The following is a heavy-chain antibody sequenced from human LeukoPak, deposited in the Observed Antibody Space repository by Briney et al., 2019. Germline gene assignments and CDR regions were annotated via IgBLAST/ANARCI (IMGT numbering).Heavy chain of an antibody. CDR2: IKQDGSEK. Sequence: GGSLRLSCAASGFTFSSYWMSWVRQAPGKGLEWVASIKQDGSEKYYVDSVKGRFTISRDNAKNLLYLQMNSLRAEDTAVYYCARVSSSHSSNYDFWSGYKEAYYYYGMDVWGQGTTVTVSS. V-gene: IGHV3-7*01. D-gene: IGHD3-3*01. CDR3: ARVSSSHSSNYDFWSGYKEAYYYYGMDV. J-gene: IGHJ6*02. CDR1: GFTFSSYW.